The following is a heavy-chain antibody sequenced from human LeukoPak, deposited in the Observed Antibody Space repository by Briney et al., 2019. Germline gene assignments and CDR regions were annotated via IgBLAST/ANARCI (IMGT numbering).Heavy chain of an antibody. CDR2: INHSGST. V-gene: IGHV4-34*01. D-gene: IGHD3-22*01. CDR1: GGSFSGYY. Sequence: SETLSLTCAVYGGSFSGYYWSWVRQPPGKGLEWIGEINHSGSTTYNPALKSRVTISVVTSKNQFSLKLSSVTAADTAVYYCAVASGYYFDAFDIWGQGTMVTVSS. J-gene: IGHJ3*02. CDR3: AVASGYYFDAFDI.